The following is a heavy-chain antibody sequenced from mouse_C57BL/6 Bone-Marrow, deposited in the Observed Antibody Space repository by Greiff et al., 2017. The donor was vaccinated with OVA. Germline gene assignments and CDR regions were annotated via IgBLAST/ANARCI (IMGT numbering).Heavy chain of an antibody. J-gene: IGHJ3*01. CDR3: ARPYYYVSSAWFAY. CDR1: GYAFRSSW. Sequence: QVQLKQSGPELVKPGASVKISCKASGYAFRSSWMNWVKQRPGKGLEWIGRIYPGDGDTNYNGKFKGKATLTADKSSSTAYMQLSSLTSEDSAVFFCARPYYYVSSAWFAYWGQGTLVTVSA. V-gene: IGHV1-82*01. CDR2: IYPGDGDT. D-gene: IGHD1-1*01.